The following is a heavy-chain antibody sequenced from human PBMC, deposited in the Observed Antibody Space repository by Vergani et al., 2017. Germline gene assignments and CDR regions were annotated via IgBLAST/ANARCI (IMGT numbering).Heavy chain of an antibody. Sequence: QVQLQESGPGLVKPSEILSLPCTVSGDSVISTDYHWGWIRQPPGKGLEWIGSMDYSGSTSYNPSLESRISISFETPKNQFSLRLTSVTAADTAVYYCASKRGACRAAYCHSYDFWGPGPLVGVSS. CDR1: GDSVISTDYH. D-gene: IGHD2-15*01. CDR3: ASKRGACRAAYCHSYDF. V-gene: IGHV4-39*01. J-gene: IGHJ4*02. CDR2: MDYSGST.